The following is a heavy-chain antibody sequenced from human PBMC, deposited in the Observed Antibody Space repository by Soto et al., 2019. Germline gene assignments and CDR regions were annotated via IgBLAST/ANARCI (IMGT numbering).Heavy chain of an antibody. J-gene: IGHJ4*02. V-gene: IGHV1-58*01. CDR1: GFTFTSSA. D-gene: IGHD5-12*01. CDR2: IVVGSGNT. CDR3: AAVGDIVATDHFDY. Sequence: GASVKVSCKASGFTFTSSAVQWVRQARGQRLEWIGWIVVGSGNTNYAQKFQEGVTITRDMSTSTAYMELSSLRSEDTAVYYCAAVGDIVATDHFDYWGQGTLVTVSS.